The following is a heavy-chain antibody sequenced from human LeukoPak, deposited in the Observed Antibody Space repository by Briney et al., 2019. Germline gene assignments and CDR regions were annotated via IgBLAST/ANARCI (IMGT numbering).Heavy chain of an antibody. Sequence: ASVKVSCKASGYTFINNDISWVRQAPGQGLEWMGWISAYNGNTNYAQKFQGRVTITTDTSTNTAYMELRSLRSDDTAVYYCARSAVADTLSAYYFEYWGQGTLVTVSS. CDR1: GYTFINND. CDR2: ISAYNGNT. CDR3: ARSAVADTLSAYYFEY. V-gene: IGHV1-18*04. J-gene: IGHJ4*02. D-gene: IGHD6-19*01.